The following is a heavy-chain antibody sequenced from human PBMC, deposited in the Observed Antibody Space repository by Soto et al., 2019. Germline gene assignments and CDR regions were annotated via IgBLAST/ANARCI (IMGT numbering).Heavy chain of an antibody. D-gene: IGHD6-19*01. CDR1: GFSFSSYW. V-gene: IGHV3-74*01. J-gene: IGHJ4*02. CDR2: IINDGSRT. Sequence: PGGSLRLSCAASGFSFSSYWMHWVRRAPGKGLVWVSRIINDGSRTRFADSVKGRFTISRDNAKNTLFLEMNSLRAEDTAVYYCARGRDGSGALDYWGQGALVTVSS. CDR3: ARGRDGSGALDY.